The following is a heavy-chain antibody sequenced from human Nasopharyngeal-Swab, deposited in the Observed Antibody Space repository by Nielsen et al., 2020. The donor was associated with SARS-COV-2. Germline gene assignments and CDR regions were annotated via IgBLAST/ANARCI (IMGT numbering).Heavy chain of an antibody. CDR2: IGSIDKYK. J-gene: IGHJ6*03. V-gene: IGHV3-21*01. Sequence: VRQAPGKGLEWVSTIGSIDKYKYYADSVQGRFTISRDNAKNSLFLQMNSLGAEDTAVYYCASEIVGLYHYIDVWGKGTTVTVSS. CDR3: ASEIVGLYHYIDV. D-gene: IGHD1-26*01.